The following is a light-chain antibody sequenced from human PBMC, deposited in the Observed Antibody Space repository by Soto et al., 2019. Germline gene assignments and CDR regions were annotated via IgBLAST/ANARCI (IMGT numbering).Light chain of an antibody. J-gene: IGKJ1*01. CDR3: QEYNNFSWT. Sequence: DIQMTQSPSTLPASVGDRVTITCRASQGVSSRLAWYQQKAGKAPKLLIYKASILQSDVPSRFSGTFSGTEFTLTISSLQPDDFATYYCQEYNNFSWTFGQGIKVEIK. CDR2: KAS. CDR1: QGVSSR. V-gene: IGKV1-5*03.